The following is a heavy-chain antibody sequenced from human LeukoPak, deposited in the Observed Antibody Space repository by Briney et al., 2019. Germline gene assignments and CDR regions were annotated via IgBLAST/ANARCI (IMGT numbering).Heavy chain of an antibody. J-gene: IGHJ4*02. V-gene: IGHV4-4*08. CDR3: ARDKAHSYGYYFDP. CDR2: IASGTT. Sequence: SETLTLTCTVSGDAISTYYWNWIRQSPGKGLVWVGHIASGTTDYNPSLQSRAIISVDTSKNQISLRLTSVTAADTAVYYCARDKAHSYGYYFDPWGPGTQVLVSS. CDR1: GDAISTYY. D-gene: IGHD3-10*01.